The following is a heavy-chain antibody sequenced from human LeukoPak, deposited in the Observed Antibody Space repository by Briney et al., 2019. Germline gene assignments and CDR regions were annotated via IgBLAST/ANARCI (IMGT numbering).Heavy chain of an antibody. CDR3: AKQAYDSSGYYYVPKEYFDY. J-gene: IGHJ4*02. CDR1: GFTFSSYA. V-gene: IGHV3-23*01. Sequence: GGSLRLSCAASGFTFSSYAMSWVRQAPGKGLEWVSAISGSGGSTYYADSVKGRFTISRDNSKNTLYLQTNSLRAEDTAVYYCAKQAYDSSGYYYVPKEYFDYWGQGTLVTVSS. CDR2: ISGSGGST. D-gene: IGHD3-22*01.